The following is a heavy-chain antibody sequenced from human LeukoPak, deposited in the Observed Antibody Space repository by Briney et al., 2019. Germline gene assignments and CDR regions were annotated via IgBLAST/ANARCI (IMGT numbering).Heavy chain of an antibody. J-gene: IGHJ4*02. CDR1: GYTFTNYA. Sequence: ASVKVSCTASGYTFTNYAMNWVRQAPGQGLEWMGWINTNTGNPTYAQGFTGRFVFSLDTSVSTAYLQISSLKAEDTAVYYCAREGCSGGSCYITSGGYWGQGTLVTVSS. V-gene: IGHV7-4-1*02. CDR3: AREGCSGGSCYITSGGY. D-gene: IGHD2-15*01. CDR2: INTNTGNP.